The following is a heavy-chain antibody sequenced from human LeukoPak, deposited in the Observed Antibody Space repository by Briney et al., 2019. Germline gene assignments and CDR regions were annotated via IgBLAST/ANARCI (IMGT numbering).Heavy chain of an antibody. CDR3: ASGSGALYYFDY. V-gene: IGHV4-39*07. CDR2: IYYSGST. Sequence: SETLSLTCTVSGGSISSSSYYWGWIRQPPGKGLEWIGSIYYSGSTYYTPSLKSRFTISVDTSKNQFSLKLSSVTAADTAVYYCASGSGALYYFDYWGQGTLVTVSS. D-gene: IGHD6-19*01. CDR1: GGSISSSSYY. J-gene: IGHJ4*02.